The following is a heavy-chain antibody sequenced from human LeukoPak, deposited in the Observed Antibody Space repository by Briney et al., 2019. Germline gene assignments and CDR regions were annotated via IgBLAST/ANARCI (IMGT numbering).Heavy chain of an antibody. V-gene: IGHV3-30*04. J-gene: IGHJ4*02. CDR3: ARGPARSRYYDILTGYRKWMNFDY. Sequence: GGSLRLSCAASGFTFSSYAMHWVRQAPGKGLEWVAVISYDGSNKYYADSVKCRFTISRDNSKNTLYLQMNSLRAEDTAVYYCARGPARSRYYDILTGYRKWMNFDYWGQGTLVTVSS. D-gene: IGHD3-9*01. CDR2: ISYDGSNK. CDR1: GFTFSSYA.